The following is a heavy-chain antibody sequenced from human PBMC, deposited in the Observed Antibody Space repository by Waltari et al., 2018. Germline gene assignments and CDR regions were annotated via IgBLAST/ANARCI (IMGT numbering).Heavy chain of an antibody. CDR2: MNPNSGNT. CDR3: ARSMGIWGSYRYTVLGY. V-gene: IGHV1-8*01. D-gene: IGHD3-16*02. Sequence: QVQLVQSGAEVKKPGASVKVSCKASGYTFTSYDINWVRQAPGQGLEGMGWMNPNSGNTDYEQKFQGRVNMTRNTSISTAYMELSSLRSEDTAVYYCARSMGIWGSYRYTVLGYWGQGTLVTVSS. J-gene: IGHJ4*02. CDR1: GYTFTSYD.